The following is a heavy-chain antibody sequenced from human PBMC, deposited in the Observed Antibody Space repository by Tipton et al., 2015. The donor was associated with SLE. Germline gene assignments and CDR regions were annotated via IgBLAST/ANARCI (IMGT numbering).Heavy chain of an antibody. J-gene: IGHJ4*02. Sequence: SLRLSCAASGFAFRSFWMTWVRQAPGKGLEWVANIKQDGSETYYVDSVKGRFTIPRDNAKNSLYLQMDNLRPEDTAVYYCATRQGSGWYQSFDYWGQGSLVTVSS. CDR1: GFAFRSFW. D-gene: IGHD6-19*01. V-gene: IGHV3-7*01. CDR2: IKQDGSET. CDR3: ATRQGSGWYQSFDY.